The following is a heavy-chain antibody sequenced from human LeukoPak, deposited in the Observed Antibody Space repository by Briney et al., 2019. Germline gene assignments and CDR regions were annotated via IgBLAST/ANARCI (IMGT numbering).Heavy chain of an antibody. J-gene: IGHJ4*02. V-gene: IGHV5-10-1*01. Sequence: GEPLKISCKGSGYSLTSYWISWVRQMPGKGLEWMGRIDPSDSYTNYSPSFQGHVTISADKSISTAYLQWSSLKASDTAMYYCARSYSSSWYGVLEYWGQGTLVTVSS. CDR1: GYSLTSYW. D-gene: IGHD6-13*01. CDR2: IDPSDSYT. CDR3: ARSYSSSWYGVLEY.